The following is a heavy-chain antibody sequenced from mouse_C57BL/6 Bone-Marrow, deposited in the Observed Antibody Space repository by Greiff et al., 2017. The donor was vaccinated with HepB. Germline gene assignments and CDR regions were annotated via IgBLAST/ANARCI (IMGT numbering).Heavy chain of an antibody. CDR2: IWGVGST. CDR3: ATLIYYGNSWFAY. D-gene: IGHD2-1*01. Sequence: QVQLKESGPGLVAPSQSLSITCTVSGFSLTSYGVDWVRQSPGKGLEWLGVIWGVGSTNYNSAIKSRLSISKDNSKLQVILKMNSLQTDDTAMYYCATLIYYGNSWFAYWGQGTLVTVSA. J-gene: IGHJ3*01. CDR1: GFSLTSYG. V-gene: IGHV2-6*01.